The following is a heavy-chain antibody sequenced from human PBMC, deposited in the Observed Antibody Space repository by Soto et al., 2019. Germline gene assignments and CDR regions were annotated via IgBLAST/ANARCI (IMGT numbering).Heavy chain of an antibody. J-gene: IGHJ4*02. CDR2: LRASNGNT. CDR1: GYTFFIYV. V-gene: IGHV1-18*01. Sequence: QVQLVQSGAEVKKPGASLKVSCKASGYTFFIYVIAWVRQAPGKGLEGMGWLRASNGNTNYAQNFQARVSLTTDTSTSTAYMELRSLRSDDTAVYYCARDCSGGSCYSALDYWGQGTLVTVSS. D-gene: IGHD2-15*01. CDR3: ARDCSGGSCYSALDY.